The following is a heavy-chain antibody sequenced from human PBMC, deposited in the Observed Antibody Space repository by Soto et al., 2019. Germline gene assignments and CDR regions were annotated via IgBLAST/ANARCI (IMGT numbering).Heavy chain of an antibody. CDR1: GYSFTSYW. CDR3: ARTRTSSHYYVMDF. V-gene: IGHV5-51*01. J-gene: IGHJ6*02. Sequence: PGASLKISCKGSGYSFTSYWIGWVRQMPGKGLEWMGIIYPGDSGTRYSPSFQGQVTISADKSISTAYLQWSSLRASDSAMYYCARTRTSSHYYVMDFWGQGTTVTVSS. D-gene: IGHD6-13*01. CDR2: IYPGDSGT.